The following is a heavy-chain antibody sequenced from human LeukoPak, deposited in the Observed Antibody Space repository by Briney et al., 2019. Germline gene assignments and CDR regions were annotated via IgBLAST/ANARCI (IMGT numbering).Heavy chain of an antibody. CDR1: GGSISGYY. J-gene: IGHJ4*02. Sequence: SETLSLICTASGGSISGYYWSWVRQPPGKGLEWIGYIYYSGSTNYNPSLKSRVTISVDTSRNQFSLKLSSVTAADTAVYYCARGGVWFDYWGQGTLVTVSS. D-gene: IGHD2-8*02. CDR3: ARGGVWFDY. V-gene: IGHV4-59*01. CDR2: IYYSGST.